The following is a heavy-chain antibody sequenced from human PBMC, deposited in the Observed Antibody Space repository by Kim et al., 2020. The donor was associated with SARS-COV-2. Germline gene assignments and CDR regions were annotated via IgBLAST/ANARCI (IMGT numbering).Heavy chain of an antibody. CDR1: GFTFSSYS. J-gene: IGHJ6*02. V-gene: IGHV3-21*01. D-gene: IGHD2-2*01. CDR2: ISSSSSYI. CDR3: ARGLAYCSSTSCQGVVYYYYGMDV. Sequence: GGSLRLSCAASGFTFSSYSMNWVRQAPGKGLEWVSSISSSSSYIYYADSVKGRFTISRDNAKNSLYLQMNSLRAEDTAVYYCARGLAYCSSTSCQGVVYYYYGMDVWGQGTTVTVSS.